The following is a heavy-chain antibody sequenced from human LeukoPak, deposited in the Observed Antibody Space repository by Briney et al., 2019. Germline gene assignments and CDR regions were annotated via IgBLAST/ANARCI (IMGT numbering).Heavy chain of an antibody. CDR3: AKGPRSSGLNYYYYYMDV. J-gene: IGHJ6*03. D-gene: IGHD3-22*01. CDR1: GFTFSSYA. CDR2: ISGSGGST. Sequence: GGSLRLSCAASGFTFSSYAMSWVRQAPGKGLEWVSAISGSGGSTYYADSVKGRFTISRDNSKNTLYPQMNSLRAEDTAVYYCAKGPRSSGLNYYYYYMDVWGKGTTVTVSS. V-gene: IGHV3-23*01.